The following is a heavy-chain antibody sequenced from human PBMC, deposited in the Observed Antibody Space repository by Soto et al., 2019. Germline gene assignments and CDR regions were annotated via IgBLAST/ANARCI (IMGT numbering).Heavy chain of an antibody. CDR2: ISYDGSNK. J-gene: IGHJ4*02. V-gene: IGHV3-30*18. D-gene: IGHD1-26*01. Sequence: QVQLVESGGGVVQPGRSLRLSCAASGFTFSSYGMHWVRQAPGKGLEWVAVISYDGSNKYYADSVKGRFTISRDNSKNXMYLQMTSERAEDTAVYYCGKDMGGGSYLEGYFDYWGQGTLVTVSS. CDR1: GFTFSSYG. CDR3: GKDMGGGSYLEGYFDY.